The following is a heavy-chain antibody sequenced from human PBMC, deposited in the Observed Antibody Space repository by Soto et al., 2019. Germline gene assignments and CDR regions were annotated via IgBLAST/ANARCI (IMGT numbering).Heavy chain of an antibody. CDR2: INHSGST. Sequence: QVQLQQWGAGLLKPSETLSLTCAVYGGSFSGYYWSWIRQPPGKGLEWIGEINHSGSTNYNPSLKSRVTISVDTSKNQFSLTLSSVTAADTAVYYCARGNGILVPTSYYYYYYMDVWGKGTTLTVSS. V-gene: IGHV4-34*01. D-gene: IGHD2-21*01. J-gene: IGHJ6*03. CDR1: GGSFSGYY. CDR3: ARGNGILVPTSYYYYYYMDV.